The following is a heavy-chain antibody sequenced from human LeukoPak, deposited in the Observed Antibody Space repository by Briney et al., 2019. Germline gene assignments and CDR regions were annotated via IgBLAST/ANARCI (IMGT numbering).Heavy chain of an antibody. V-gene: IGHV3-74*01. CDR3: ARRSAARDAFDI. D-gene: IGHD6-6*01. J-gene: IGHJ3*02. CDR2: IKSDGSST. Sequence: GGPLRLSCAASGFTFSSYWMHWVRQAPGKGLVWVSRIKSDGSSTSYADSVKGRFTISRDNAKNTLYLQMNSLRAEDTAVYYCARRSAARDAFDIWGQGTMVTGSS. CDR1: GFTFSSYW.